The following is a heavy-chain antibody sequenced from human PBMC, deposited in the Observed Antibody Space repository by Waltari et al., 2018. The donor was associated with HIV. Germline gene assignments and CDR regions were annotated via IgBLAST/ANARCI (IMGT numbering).Heavy chain of an antibody. J-gene: IGHJ6*02. D-gene: IGHD3-3*01. Sequence: VDVEDFGGGRVQPGVFLQFSCNAVGLPLSDLLLIWVRRAPGKGLEWVANIKPDGSAKNYLGSVKARFTISRDNTKNFLFLQMDRLRADDTATYYCARDGSDFWSVYYGMDFWGQGTTVTVSS. CDR1: GLPLSDLL. CDR3: ARDGSDFWSVYYGMDF. V-gene: IGHV3-7*01. CDR2: IKPDGSAK.